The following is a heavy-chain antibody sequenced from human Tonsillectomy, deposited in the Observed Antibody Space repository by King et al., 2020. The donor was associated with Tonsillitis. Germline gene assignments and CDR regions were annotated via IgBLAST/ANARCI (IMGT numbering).Heavy chain of an antibody. J-gene: IGHJ3*02. CDR1: GFTFSSYG. CDR3: ARDGLGGGYATDAFDI. D-gene: IGHD3-16*01. Sequence: VQLVESGGGVVQPGRSLRLSCAASGFTFSSYGMHWVRQAPGKGLEWVAVISYDGSNKYYADSVKGRFTISRDNSKNTLYLQMNSLRAEDTAVYYCARDGLGGGYATDAFDIWGQGTMVTVSS. CDR2: ISYDGSNK. V-gene: IGHV3-33*05.